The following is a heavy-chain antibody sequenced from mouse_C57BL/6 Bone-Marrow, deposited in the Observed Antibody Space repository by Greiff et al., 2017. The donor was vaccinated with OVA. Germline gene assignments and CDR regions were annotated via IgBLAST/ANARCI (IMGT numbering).Heavy chain of an antibody. CDR3: ARSRYSNLAWFAY. J-gene: IGHJ3*01. D-gene: IGHD2-5*01. CDR2: IHPNSGST. CDR1: GYTFTSYW. Sequence: VQLKQPGAELVKPGASVKLSCKASGYTFTSYWMHWVKQRPGQGLEWIGMIHPNSGSTNYNEKFKSKATLTVDKSSSTAYMQLSSLTSEDSAVYYCARSRYSNLAWFAYWGQGTLVTVSA. V-gene: IGHV1-64*01.